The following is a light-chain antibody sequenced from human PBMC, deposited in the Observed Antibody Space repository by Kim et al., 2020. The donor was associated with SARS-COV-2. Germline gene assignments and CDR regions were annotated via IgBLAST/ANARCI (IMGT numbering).Light chain of an antibody. Sequence: VSPGEGATLSCRASQSVSSSLAWYQQKPGQAPRLRIYDASTRATGIPAGFSGSGSGTEFTLTISSLQSEDFAVYYCQQYNDWPMLTFGGGNKLEI. V-gene: IGKV3-15*01. J-gene: IGKJ4*01. CDR3: QQYNDWPMLT. CDR1: QSVSSS. CDR2: DAS.